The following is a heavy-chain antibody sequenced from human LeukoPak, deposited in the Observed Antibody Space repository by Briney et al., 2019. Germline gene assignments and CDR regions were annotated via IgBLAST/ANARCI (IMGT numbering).Heavy chain of an antibody. Sequence: ASVNVSCKASGYTFTDYYIHWVRQAPGQGLEWMGWISPDSGGTNYAQKFQGRVTMTRDTSISTAYMELSRLRSDDTAVYYCARVPRNWDYGDYWGQGALVTVSS. CDR3: ARVPRNWDYGDY. CDR2: ISPDSGGT. J-gene: IGHJ4*02. D-gene: IGHD4-17*01. CDR1: GYTFTDYY. V-gene: IGHV1-2*02.